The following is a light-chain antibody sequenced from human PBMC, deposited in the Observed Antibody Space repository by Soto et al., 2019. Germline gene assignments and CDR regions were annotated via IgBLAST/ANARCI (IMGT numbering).Light chain of an antibody. Sequence: EIVMTQSPATLSLSPGERATLSCRASQSVSSSYLSWYQQKPGQAPRPLIYGASTRATGIPARFSGSGSGTDVPLTISSLQPEDFAVYYGQQDYKLLAFGQGTKVEIK. CDR3: QQDYKLLA. CDR2: GAS. J-gene: IGKJ1*01. V-gene: IGKV3D-7*01. CDR1: QSVSSSY.